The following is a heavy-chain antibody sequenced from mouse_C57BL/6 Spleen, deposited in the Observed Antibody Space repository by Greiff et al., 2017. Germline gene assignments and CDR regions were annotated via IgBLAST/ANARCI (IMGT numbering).Heavy chain of an antibody. CDR1: GFTFSDYG. CDR3: ARPRSGAWFAY. Sequence: EVKLVESGGGLVKPGGSLKLSCAASGFTFSDYGMHWVRQAPEKGLEWVAYISSGSGTIYYADNVKGRFTISRDNAKNTLFLQMTSLRSEDTAVYYCARPRSGAWFAYWGQGTLVTVSA. J-gene: IGHJ3*01. D-gene: IGHD1-3*01. CDR2: ISSGSGTI. V-gene: IGHV5-17*01.